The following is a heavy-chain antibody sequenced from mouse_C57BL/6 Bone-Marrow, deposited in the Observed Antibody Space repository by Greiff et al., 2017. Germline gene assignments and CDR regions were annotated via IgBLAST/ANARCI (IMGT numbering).Heavy chain of an antibody. J-gene: IGHJ1*03. Sequence: GGGLVQPKGSLKLSCAASGFSFNTYAMNWVRQAPGKGLEWVARIRSKSNNYATYYADSVKDRFTISRDDSKSMLYLQMNNLKTEDTAMYYCVRPLPLVFDVWGTGTTVTVSS. V-gene: IGHV10-1*01. CDR3: VRPLPLVFDV. CDR2: IRSKSNNYAT. D-gene: IGHD2-1*01. CDR1: GFSFNTYA.